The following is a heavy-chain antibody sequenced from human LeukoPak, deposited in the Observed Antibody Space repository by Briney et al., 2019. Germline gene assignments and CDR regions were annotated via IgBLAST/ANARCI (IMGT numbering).Heavy chain of an antibody. Sequence: GGSLRLSCSASGFTFSSYAMHWVRLAPGKGLEYVSAISSNGGSTYYADSVKGRFTISRDNSKNTLYFQMSTLRAEDTAVYYCVKGRGRELVTYFFDYWGQGTLVTVSS. CDR2: ISSNGGST. CDR1: GFTFSSYA. V-gene: IGHV3-64*05. J-gene: IGHJ4*02. CDR3: VKGRGRELVTYFFDY. D-gene: IGHD1-7*01.